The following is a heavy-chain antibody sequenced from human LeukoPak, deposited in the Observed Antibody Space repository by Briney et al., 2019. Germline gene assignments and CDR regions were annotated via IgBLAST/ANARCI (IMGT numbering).Heavy chain of an antibody. J-gene: IGHJ4*02. CDR2: IYYSGTT. V-gene: IGHV4-59*01. Sequence: SETLSLTCTVSGGSISSYYWSWIRQTPGKGLEWIGYIYYSGTTNYNPSLRSRVTISLDTSKNQFSLNLRSVTAADTAVYFCARDQSYGDFLYWGQGTLVTVSS. D-gene: IGHD4-17*01. CDR3: ARDQSYGDFLY. CDR1: GGSISSYY.